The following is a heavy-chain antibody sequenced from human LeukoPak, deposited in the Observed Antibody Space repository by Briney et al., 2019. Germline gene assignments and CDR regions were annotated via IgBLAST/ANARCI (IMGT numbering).Heavy chain of an antibody. D-gene: IGHD3-10*01. Sequence: PGRSLRLSCAASGFTFSSFSIHWVRRAPGKGLEWVAVISHDGTNEYYADSVKGRFTISRDNSKNTVFLQMDSLRAEDTAVYHCARDGNYYGSGSPFAYWGQGTLVTVSS. CDR1: GFTFSSFS. CDR3: ARDGNYYGSGSPFAY. V-gene: IGHV3-30*14. J-gene: IGHJ4*02. CDR2: ISHDGTNE.